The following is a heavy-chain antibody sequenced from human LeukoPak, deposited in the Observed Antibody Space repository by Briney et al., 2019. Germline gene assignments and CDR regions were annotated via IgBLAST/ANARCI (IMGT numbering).Heavy chain of an antibody. J-gene: IGHJ4*02. CDR3: ARENYYDSSGYYRQNLFDY. CDR2: IYYSGST. V-gene: IGHV4-39*07. D-gene: IGHD3-22*01. CDR1: GDSISSSSYY. Sequence: SETLSLTCTVSGDSISSSSYYWGWIRQPPGKGLEWIGSIYYSGSTYYNPSLKSRVTISVDTSKNQFSLKLSSVTAADTAVYYCARENYYDSSGYYRQNLFDYWGQGTLVTVSS.